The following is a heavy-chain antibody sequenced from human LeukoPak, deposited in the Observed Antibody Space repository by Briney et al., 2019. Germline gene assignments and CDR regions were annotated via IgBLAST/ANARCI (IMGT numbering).Heavy chain of an antibody. Sequence: PGGSLRLSCAASGFTFSRYRMNWVGQAPGKGLEWVSSISSSSSYIYYADSVKGRFTISRDNDKNSLHLQMNSLRAEDTAVYYCARDLEVVTAAPFDYWGQGTLVTVSS. D-gene: IGHD2-21*02. CDR2: ISSSSSYI. V-gene: IGHV3-21*01. J-gene: IGHJ4*02. CDR3: ARDLEVVTAAPFDY. CDR1: GFTFSRYR.